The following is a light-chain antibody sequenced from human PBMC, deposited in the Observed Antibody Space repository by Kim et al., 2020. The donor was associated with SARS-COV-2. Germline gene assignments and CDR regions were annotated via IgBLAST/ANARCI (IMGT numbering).Light chain of an antibody. CDR1: NFNIGNNY. V-gene: IGLV1-51*01. CDR3: GTWDTNLNAV. J-gene: IGLJ2*01. Sequence: PGQKGTSSCSGSNFNIGNNYVSWYQQLPGTAPKPLIYDNNRRPSGIPDRFSGSKSGTSATLGITGLQTGDEADYYCGTWDTNLNAVFGGGTQLTVL. CDR2: DNN.